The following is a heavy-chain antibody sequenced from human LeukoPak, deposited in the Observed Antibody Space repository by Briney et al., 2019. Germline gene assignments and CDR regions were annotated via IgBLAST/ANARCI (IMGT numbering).Heavy chain of an antibody. J-gene: IGHJ6*03. CDR2: IYYSGST. CDR3: AKGLYESSDRYYYHIDV. V-gene: IGHV4-59*08. D-gene: IGHD3-22*01. Sequence: SETLSLTCTVSGGSISSYYWSWIRQPPGKGLEWIGYIYYSGSTNYNPSLKSRVTISVDTSKNQFSLKMSSVTAADTAVYYCAKGLYESSDRYYYHIDVWGKGTAVTIS. CDR1: GGSISSYY.